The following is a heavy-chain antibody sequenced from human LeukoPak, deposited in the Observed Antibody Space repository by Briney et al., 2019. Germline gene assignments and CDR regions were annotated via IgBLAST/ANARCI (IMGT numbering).Heavy chain of an antibody. J-gene: IGHJ4*02. CDR2: ISSSGSTI. CDR3: ASSGCSSTSCYIEEYYFDY. D-gene: IGHD2-2*01. CDR1: GFTFSSYE. Sequence: PGGSLRLSCAASGFTFSSYEMNWVRQAPGKGLEWVSYISSSGSTIYYADSVKGRFTISRDNAKNSLYLQMNSPRAEDTAVYYCASSGCSSTSCYIEEYYFDYWGQGTLVTVSS. V-gene: IGHV3-48*03.